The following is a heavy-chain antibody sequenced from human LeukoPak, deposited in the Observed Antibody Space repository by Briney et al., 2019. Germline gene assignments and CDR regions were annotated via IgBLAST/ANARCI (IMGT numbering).Heavy chain of an antibody. CDR1: GGSFSGYY. V-gene: IGHV4-34*01. CDR2: INHSGST. D-gene: IGHD3-3*01. Sequence: PSETLSLTCAVYGGSFSGYYWSLIRQPPGKGLEWIGEINHSGSTNYNPSLKSRVTISVDTSKNQFSLKLSSVTAADTAVYYCARGPLYYDFWSGYYTHYMDVWGKGTTVTVSS. CDR3: ARGPLYYDFWSGYYTHYMDV. J-gene: IGHJ6*03.